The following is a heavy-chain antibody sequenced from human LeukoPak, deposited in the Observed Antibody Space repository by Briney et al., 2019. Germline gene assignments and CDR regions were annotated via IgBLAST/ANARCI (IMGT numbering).Heavy chain of an antibody. V-gene: IGHV4-4*07. CDR1: GGSISSYY. CDR2: IYTSGST. CDR3: ARQWELRLEFDY. D-gene: IGHD1-26*01. Sequence: SETLSLTCTVSGGSISSYYWSWIRQPAGKGLEWIGRIYTSGSTNYNPSLKSRVTISVDTSKNQFSLKLSSVTAADTAVYYCARQWELRLEFDYWGQGTLVTVSS. J-gene: IGHJ4*02.